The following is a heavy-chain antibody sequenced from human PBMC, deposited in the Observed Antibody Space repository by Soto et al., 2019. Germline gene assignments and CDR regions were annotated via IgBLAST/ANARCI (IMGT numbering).Heavy chain of an antibody. Sequence: QVQLQESGPGLVKPSQTLSLPCTVSGGSISRGDYYWSWIRQPPGKGLEWIGYIYYSGSTYYNPSLKSRVTISVDTSKNQFSLKLSSVTAADTAVYYCARDRSGEAARHGGYYYYGMDVWGQGTTVTVSS. CDR3: ARDRSGEAARHGGYYYYGMDV. CDR1: GGSISRGDYY. J-gene: IGHJ6*02. V-gene: IGHV4-30-4*01. CDR2: IYYSGST. D-gene: IGHD6-6*01.